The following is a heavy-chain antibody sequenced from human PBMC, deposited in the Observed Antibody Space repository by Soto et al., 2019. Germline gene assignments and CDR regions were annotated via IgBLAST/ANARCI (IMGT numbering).Heavy chain of an antibody. D-gene: IGHD3-3*01. Sequence: PGGSLRLSCAASGFTFSSYGMHWVRQAPGKGLEWVAVIWYDGSNKYYADSVKGRFTISRDNSKNTLYLQMNSLRAEDTAVYYCARDTKGFWSGYYHDWFDPWGQGTLVTVSS. J-gene: IGHJ5*02. CDR3: ARDTKGFWSGYYHDWFDP. CDR2: IWYDGSNK. V-gene: IGHV3-33*01. CDR1: GFTFSSYG.